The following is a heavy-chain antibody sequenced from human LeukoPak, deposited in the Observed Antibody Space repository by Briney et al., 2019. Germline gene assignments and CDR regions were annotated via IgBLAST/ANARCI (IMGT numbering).Heavy chain of an antibody. D-gene: IGHD4-23*01. CDR1: GFTFSSYS. Sequence: GVSLRLSCAASGFTFSSYSMNWVRQAPGKGLEWVSYISSSGFTIYYSDFVKGRFTISRDNANNSPYMQMSSLRAEDTAVYYCARGDYGGPSGMNLQHWGQGTLVTVSS. J-gene: IGHJ1*01. CDR3: ARGDYGGPSGMNLQH. CDR2: ISSSGFTI. V-gene: IGHV3-48*01.